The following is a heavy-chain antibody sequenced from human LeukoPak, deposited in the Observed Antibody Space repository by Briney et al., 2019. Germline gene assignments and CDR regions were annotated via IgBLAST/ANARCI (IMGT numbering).Heavy chain of an antibody. CDR1: GFTFSSYA. V-gene: IGHV3-30-3*02. CDR2: ISDDGSNE. CDR3: AKSGDSSGYYVVY. Sequence: GGSLRLSCAASGFTFSSYAMHWVRQAPGKGLEWVAIISDDGSNEYYADSVKGRFTISRDNSKNTLYLQMNSLRAEDTAVYYCAKSGDSSGYYVVYWGQGTLVTVSS. D-gene: IGHD3-22*01. J-gene: IGHJ4*02.